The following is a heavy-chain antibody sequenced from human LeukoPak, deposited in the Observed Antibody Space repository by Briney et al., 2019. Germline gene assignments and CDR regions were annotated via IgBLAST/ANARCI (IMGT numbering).Heavy chain of an antibody. Sequence: GGSLRLSCEGSGFTFRTTTMTWVRQAPGKGLEWVSVIYSGGSTYYIDSVRGRFTISRDNSKNALYLQMNSLRAEDTAVYYCARDAGSRYFDNWGQGALVTVSS. D-gene: IGHD3-10*01. J-gene: IGHJ4*02. CDR3: ARDAGSRYFDN. V-gene: IGHV3-53*01. CDR2: IYSGGST. CDR1: GFTFRTTT.